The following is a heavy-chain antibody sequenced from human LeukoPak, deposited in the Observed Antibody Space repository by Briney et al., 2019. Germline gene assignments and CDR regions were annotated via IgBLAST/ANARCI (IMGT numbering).Heavy chain of an antibody. CDR1: YTPTPAT. CDR3: ARDTSSGSSWCFEL. CDR2: INAGGRDT. D-gene: IGHD3-10*01. Sequence: ASVKVSSKGFLYTPTPATICSGCHTPGQGLEWMGEINAGGRDTNYAQKFQGRLTMTRDTSTSTVYMELRSLRSEDTAVYYCARDTSSGSSWCFELWGRGTLVTVSS. J-gene: IGHJ4*02. V-gene: IGHV1-46*01.